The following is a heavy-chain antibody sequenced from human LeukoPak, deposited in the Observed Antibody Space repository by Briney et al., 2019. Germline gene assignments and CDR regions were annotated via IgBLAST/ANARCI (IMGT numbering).Heavy chain of an antibody. CDR1: GFTFSSFS. D-gene: IGHD3-22*01. CDR3: AKDRDYDSSGPWGYFDY. CDR2: ISGSSCTM. Sequence: GGPLRFSCAASGFTFSSFSMNWVRQAPGKGLEWVSYISGSSCTMYYAASVKGRFTISRDNAKNSLYLQMNSLRAEDTALYYCAKDRDYDSSGPWGYFDYWGQGTLVTVSS. J-gene: IGHJ4*02. V-gene: IGHV3-48*04.